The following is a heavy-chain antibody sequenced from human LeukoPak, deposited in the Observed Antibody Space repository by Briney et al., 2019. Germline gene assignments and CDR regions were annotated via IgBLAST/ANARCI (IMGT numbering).Heavy chain of an antibody. D-gene: IGHD2-2*01. CDR2: VYYSGIT. CDR3: HFKYCSSSTCFYYFDY. CDR1: GGSISSGSHY. V-gene: IGHV4-39*01. Sequence: SETLSLTCTVSGGSISSGSHYWGWIRQPPGKGLEWIGSVYYSGITYYNPSLRSRVTISVDTSKNQFSLKLSSVTATDTAVYYCHFKYCSSSTCFYYFDYWGQGTLVTISS. J-gene: IGHJ4*02.